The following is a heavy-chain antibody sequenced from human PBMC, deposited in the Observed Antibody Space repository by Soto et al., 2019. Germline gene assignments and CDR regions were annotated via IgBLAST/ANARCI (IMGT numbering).Heavy chain of an antibody. CDR1: GFTFSSYG. J-gene: IGHJ4*02. Sequence: GGSLRLSCAASGFTFSSYGMHWVRQAPGKGLEWVAVIWYDGSNKYYADSVKGRFTISRDNSKNTLYLQMNSLRAEDTAVYYCARDRSQQLEYSYYFDYWGQGTLVTVSS. CDR2: IWYDGSNK. CDR3: ARDRSQQLEYSYYFDY. V-gene: IGHV3-33*01. D-gene: IGHD6-13*01.